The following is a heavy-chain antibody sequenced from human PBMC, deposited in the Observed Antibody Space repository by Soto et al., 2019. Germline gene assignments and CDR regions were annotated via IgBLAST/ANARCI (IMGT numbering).Heavy chain of an antibody. J-gene: IGHJ4*02. D-gene: IGHD6-19*01. CDR3: ARVGWYRDY. Sequence: QVQLPESGPGLVKPLGTLSLPCAVSGDSISTNDWWNWVRQSPGKGLEGIGETSYVGVNYNPSLRSRVSISTDKSPNEFTLDLTSVTAAVRAIYYCARVGWYRDYWCQGTQVIVSS. V-gene: IGHV4-4*02. CDR1: GDSISTNDW. CDR2: TSYVGV.